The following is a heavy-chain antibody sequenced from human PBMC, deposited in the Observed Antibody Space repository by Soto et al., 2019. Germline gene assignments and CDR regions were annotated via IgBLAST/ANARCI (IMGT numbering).Heavy chain of an antibody. V-gene: IGHV3-74*01. Sequence: PGGSLRLSCAASGFTFSNYWMHWVRQTPGEGLVSVARLNPDASVTDYFVDSVRGRFTISRDNAKRTLFLEMNILRVEDTGVYYCARPRGTSYSAFDTWGQGTMVTVSS. CDR1: GFTFSNYW. CDR3: ARPRGTSYSAFDT. CDR2: LNPDASVT. J-gene: IGHJ3*02. D-gene: IGHD2-21*01.